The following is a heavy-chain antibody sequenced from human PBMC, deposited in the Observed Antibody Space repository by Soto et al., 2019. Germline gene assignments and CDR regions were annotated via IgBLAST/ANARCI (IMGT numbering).Heavy chain of an antibody. CDR2: ISASAGST. D-gene: IGHD5-12*01. CDR1: GFTFRDYA. CDR3: AGRGGYNLRDPLDY. Sequence: EVQLLESGGGLVQPGGSLRLSCVASGFTFRDYAMTWVRQAPGKGLEWVSVISASAGSTYYADSVKGRFSISRDTSKNTLFLQMNSLRADDTATYHCAGRGGYNLRDPLDYWGQGTLVTVSS. V-gene: IGHV3-23*01. J-gene: IGHJ4*02.